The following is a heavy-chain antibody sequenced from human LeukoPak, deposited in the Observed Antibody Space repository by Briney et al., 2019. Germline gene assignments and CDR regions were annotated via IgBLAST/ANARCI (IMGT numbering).Heavy chain of an antibody. V-gene: IGHV1-46*01. CDR2: INPSDGST. Sequence: ASVKVSCKASGYSFSSYYMHWVRQAPGQGLEWMGIINPSDGSTSSPQKFQDRLTMTRDTSTSTAYMELRSLRSDDTAVYYCARDPTDYDILTGYSNWFDPWGQGTLVTVSS. CDR1: GYSFSSYY. CDR3: ARDPTDYDILTGYSNWFDP. J-gene: IGHJ5*02. D-gene: IGHD3-9*01.